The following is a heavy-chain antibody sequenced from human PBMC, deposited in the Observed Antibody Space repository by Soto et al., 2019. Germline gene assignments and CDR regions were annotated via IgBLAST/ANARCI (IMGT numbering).Heavy chain of an antibody. D-gene: IGHD2-2*01. V-gene: IGHV1-69*13. Sequence: GASVKVSCKASGGTFSSYAISWVRQAPGQGLEWMGGIIPIFGTASYAQKFQGRVTITADESTSTAYMELSSLRSEDTAVYYCASMVPPVVPAAIGWSDPRGQGTLVTVSS. CDR3: ASMVPPVVPAAIGWSDP. CDR1: GGTFSSYA. CDR2: IIPIFGTA. J-gene: IGHJ5*02.